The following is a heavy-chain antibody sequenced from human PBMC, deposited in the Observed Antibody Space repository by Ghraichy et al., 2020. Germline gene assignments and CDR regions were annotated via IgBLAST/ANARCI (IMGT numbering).Heavy chain of an antibody. Sequence: SETLSLTCTVSGDSLSSDYWSWIRQPPGKGLECIGYTYYTGSTHYNPYRKSRITTSVDRSKNQISRRLRSVTAADTGVYYCARGVSVKYYGMDVWGQGTTVAVSS. V-gene: IGHV4-59*01. CDR1: GDSLSSDY. CDR2: TYYTGST. D-gene: IGHD3-16*01. J-gene: IGHJ6*02. CDR3: ARGVSVKYYGMDV.